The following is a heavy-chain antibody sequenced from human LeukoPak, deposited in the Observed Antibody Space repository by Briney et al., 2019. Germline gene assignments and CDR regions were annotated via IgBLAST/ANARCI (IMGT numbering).Heavy chain of an antibody. CDR2: IRSIVTSI. CDR1: GFTFSSYE. Sequence: GGSLRLSCAASGFTFSSYEMNWVRQAPGKGLEGVSLIRSIVTSIDYVDSVKGRFTISRDNAKNSLYLQMDSLRAEDTAVYYCARGIISSYHRHFDYWGQGILVTVSS. D-gene: IGHD6-13*01. J-gene: IGHJ4*02. V-gene: IGHV3-48*03. CDR3: ARGIISSYHRHFDY.